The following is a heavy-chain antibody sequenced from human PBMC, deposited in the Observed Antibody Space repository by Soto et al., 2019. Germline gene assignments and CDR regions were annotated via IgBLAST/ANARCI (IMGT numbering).Heavy chain of an antibody. J-gene: IGHJ6*02. CDR3: ARDLEETEITTMVRGVSWYYYGMDV. Sequence: GASVKVSCKASGYTFTSYGISWVRQAPGQGLEWMGWISAYNGNTNYAQKLQGRVTMTTDTSTSTAYMELRSLRSDDTAVYYCARDLEETEITTMVRGVSWYYYGMDVWGQGTTVTVSS. V-gene: IGHV1-18*01. D-gene: IGHD3-10*01. CDR2: ISAYNGNT. CDR1: GYTFTSYG.